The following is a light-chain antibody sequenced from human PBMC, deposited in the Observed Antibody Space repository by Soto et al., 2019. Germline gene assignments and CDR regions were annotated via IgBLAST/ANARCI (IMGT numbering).Light chain of an antibody. Sequence: DIQMTQSPSTLSGSVGDRVTITCRASQTISSWLAWYQQKPGKAPRLLIYKASTLTSGVPSRFSGSGSWTEFTLTISSLQSDDFATYYCQHYNSYPQTFGQGTKVELK. J-gene: IGKJ1*01. V-gene: IGKV1-5*03. CDR3: QHYNSYPQT. CDR2: KAS. CDR1: QTISSW.